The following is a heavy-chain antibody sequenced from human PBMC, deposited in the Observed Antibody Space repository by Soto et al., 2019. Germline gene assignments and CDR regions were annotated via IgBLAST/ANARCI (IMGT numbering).Heavy chain of an antibody. CDR3: ARGGAFPGYCTNGVCYSPFDY. V-gene: IGHV1-69*13. CDR1: GGTFSSYA. Sequence: SVKVSCKASGGTFSSYAISWLRQSPGQGLEWMGGIIPIFGTANYAQKFQGRVTITADESTSTAYMELSSLRSEDTAVYYCARGGAFPGYCTNGVCYSPFDYWGQGTLVTVSS. D-gene: IGHD2-8*01. J-gene: IGHJ4*02. CDR2: IIPIFGTA.